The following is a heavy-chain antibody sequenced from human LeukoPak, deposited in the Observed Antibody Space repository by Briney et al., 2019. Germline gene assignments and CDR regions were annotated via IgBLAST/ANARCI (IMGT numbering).Heavy chain of an antibody. CDR1: GFTFSSYS. V-gene: IGHV3-48*04. J-gene: IGHJ4*02. CDR3: ARRSPYYGSGTADY. CDR2: ISSSSSTI. Sequence: GGSLRLSGAASGFTFSSYSMNWVRQAPGKGLEWVSYISSSSSTIYYADSVKGRFTISRDNAKNSLYLQMNSLRAEDTAVYYCARRSPYYGSGTADYWGQGTLVTVSS. D-gene: IGHD3-10*01.